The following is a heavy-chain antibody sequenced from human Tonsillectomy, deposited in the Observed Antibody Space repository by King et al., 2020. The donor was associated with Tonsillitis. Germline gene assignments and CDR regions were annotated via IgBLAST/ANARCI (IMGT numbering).Heavy chain of an antibody. D-gene: IGHD3-16*01. CDR2: IGTAGDT. CDR1: GFTFSSYD. V-gene: IGHV3-13*01. Sequence: VQLVESGGALVQPGGSLRLSCAASGFTFSSYDMHWVRHRTGKGLEWVSAIGTAGDTYYPGSVKGRFTISRQNAQNSLSLQMNSLRAGDTAVYYCVRVKGGSNRRDYYMDVWGKGTTVTVAS. J-gene: IGHJ6*03. CDR3: VRVKGGSNRRDYYMDV.